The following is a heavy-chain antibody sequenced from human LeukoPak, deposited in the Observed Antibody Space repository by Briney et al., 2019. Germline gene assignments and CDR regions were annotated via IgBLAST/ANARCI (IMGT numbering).Heavy chain of an antibody. V-gene: IGHV3-7*03. CDR3: AKGGIAAAGTIDY. CDR1: GFTFSSYW. CDR2: IKQDGSEK. D-gene: IGHD6-13*01. J-gene: IGHJ4*02. Sequence: GGSLRLSCAASGFTFSSYWMSWVRQAPGKGLEWVANIKQDGSEKYYVDSVKGRFTISRDNAKNSLYLQMSSLRAEDTAVYYCAKGGIAAAGTIDYWGQGTLVTVSS.